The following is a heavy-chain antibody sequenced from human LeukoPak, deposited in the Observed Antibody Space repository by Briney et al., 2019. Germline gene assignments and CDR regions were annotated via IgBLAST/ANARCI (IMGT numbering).Heavy chain of an antibody. CDR3: TTEGGYYDSSGYIVLY. CDR1: GFTFSSYG. CDR2: ISYDGSNK. D-gene: IGHD3-22*01. Sequence: GGSLRLSCAASGFTFSSYGMHWVRQAPGKGLEWVAVISYDGSNKYYADSVKGRFTISRDDSKNTLYLQMNSLKTEDTAVYYCTTEGGYYDSSGYIVLYWGQGTLVTVSS. J-gene: IGHJ4*02. V-gene: IGHV3-30*03.